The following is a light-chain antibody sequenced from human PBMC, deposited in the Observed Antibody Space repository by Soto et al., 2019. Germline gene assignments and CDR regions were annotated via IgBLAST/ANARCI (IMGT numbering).Light chain of an antibody. V-gene: IGLV2-8*01. CDR3: SSYETGNSLI. CDR1: SRDVGGHDY. Sequence: QSVLTQPPSASGSPGQSVTISCTGTSRDVGGHDYVTWYQQHPGKAPKLMIYEVSKRPSGVPDRFSGSKSGNTASLTVSGLQAEDEADYYCSSYETGNSLIFGGGTKLTVL. J-gene: IGLJ2*01. CDR2: EVS.